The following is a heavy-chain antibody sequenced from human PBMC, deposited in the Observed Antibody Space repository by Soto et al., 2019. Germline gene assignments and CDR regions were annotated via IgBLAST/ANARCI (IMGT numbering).Heavy chain of an antibody. CDR3: AKPRAPYYAMDV. J-gene: IGHJ6*02. CDR2: IIPIFGKE. CDR1: GGPFNNYT. Sequence: QVQLVQSGAEVKKPGASVKVSCKASGGPFNNYTINWMRQAPGQGLEWMGGIIPIFGKEQYAQKFQGRVTISADESTYTAYMELSSLTAEDKAVYYCAKPRAPYYAMDVWGQGTTVTVSS. V-gene: IGHV1-69*12.